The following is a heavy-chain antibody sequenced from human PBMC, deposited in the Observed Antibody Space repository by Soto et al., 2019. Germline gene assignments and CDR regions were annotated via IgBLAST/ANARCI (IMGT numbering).Heavy chain of an antibody. CDR1: GGSISSGGYS. CDR2: IYHSGTT. CDR3: AGSRGYCTTASCYASHGVDV. Sequence: QLQLQESGSGLVKPSQTLSLTCAVSGGSISSGGYSWSWIPKPPGKGLEWIGNIYHSGTTSYNPSLKSRVSISVDRSNNQFSLKLNSVTAADTAVYSCAGSRGYCTTASCYASHGVDVWGQGTTVTVSS. V-gene: IGHV4-30-2*01. J-gene: IGHJ6*02. D-gene: IGHD2-2*01.